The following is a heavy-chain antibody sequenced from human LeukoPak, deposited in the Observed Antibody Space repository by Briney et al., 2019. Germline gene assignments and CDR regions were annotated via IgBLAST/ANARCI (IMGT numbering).Heavy chain of an antibody. V-gene: IGHV4-34*01. CDR3: ARAGYYDSSGLDY. Sequence: SETLSLTCAVYGGSFSGYYWSWIRQPPGKGLEWIGEINHSGSTNYHPSLKSRVTISVDTSKNQFSLKLSSVTAADTAVYYCARAGYYDSSGLDYWGQGTLVTVSS. J-gene: IGHJ4*02. CDR2: INHSGST. D-gene: IGHD3-22*01. CDR1: GGSFSGYY.